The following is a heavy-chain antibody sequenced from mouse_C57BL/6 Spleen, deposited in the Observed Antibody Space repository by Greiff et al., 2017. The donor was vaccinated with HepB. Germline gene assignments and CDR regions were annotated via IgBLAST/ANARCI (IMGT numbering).Heavy chain of an antibody. D-gene: IGHD2-4*01. V-gene: IGHV1-4*01. J-gene: IGHJ4*01. CDR2: INPSSGYT. CDR3: ARGGLRSSMDY. CDR1: GYTFTSYT. Sequence: VQLQQSGAELARPGASVKMSCKASGYTFTSYTMHWVKQRPGQGLEWIGYINPSSGYTKYNQKFKDKATLTADKSSSTAYMQLSSLTSEDSAVYYCARGGLRSSMDYWGQGTSVTVSS.